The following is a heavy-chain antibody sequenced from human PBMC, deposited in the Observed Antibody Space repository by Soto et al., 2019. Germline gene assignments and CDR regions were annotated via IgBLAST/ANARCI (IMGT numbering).Heavy chain of an antibody. CDR2: INHSGST. CDR3: ARGRLGIVVVPAAKSASYYYYGMDV. D-gene: IGHD2-2*03. Sequence: KSSETLSLTCAVYGGSFSGYYWSWIRQPPGKGLEWIGEINHSGSTNYNPSLKSRVTISVDTSKNQFSLKLSSVTAADTAVYYCARGRLGIVVVPAAKSASYYYYGMDVWGQGTTVTVSS. CDR1: GGSFSGYY. J-gene: IGHJ6*02. V-gene: IGHV4-34*01.